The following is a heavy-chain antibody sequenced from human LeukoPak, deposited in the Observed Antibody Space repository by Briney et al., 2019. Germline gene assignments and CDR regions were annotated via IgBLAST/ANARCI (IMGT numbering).Heavy chain of an antibody. J-gene: IGHJ5*02. CDR1: GFTFSSYS. CDR3: ARDRSRFLEWKGYWFDP. Sequence: QPGGSLRLSCTASGFTFSSYSMNWVRQAPGKGLEWVANIKQDGSEKYYVDSVKGRFTISRDNAKNSLYLQMNSLRAEDTAAYYCARDRSRFLEWKGYWFDPWGQGTLVTVSS. CDR2: IKQDGSEK. D-gene: IGHD3-3*01. V-gene: IGHV3-7*01.